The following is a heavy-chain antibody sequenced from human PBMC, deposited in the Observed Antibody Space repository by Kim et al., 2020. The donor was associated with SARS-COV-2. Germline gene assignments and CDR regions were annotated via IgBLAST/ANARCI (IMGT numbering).Heavy chain of an antibody. V-gene: IGHV3-23*01. J-gene: IGHJ4*02. D-gene: IGHD3-10*01. CDR1: GFTFSSYA. CDR3: AKDQGYYYGSGSNY. Sequence: GGSLRLSCAASGFTFSSYAMSWVRQAPGKGLEWVSAISGSGGSTYYADSVKGRFTISRDNSKNTLYLQMNSLRAEDTAVYYCAKDQGYYYGSGSNYWGQGTLVTVSS. CDR2: ISGSGGST.